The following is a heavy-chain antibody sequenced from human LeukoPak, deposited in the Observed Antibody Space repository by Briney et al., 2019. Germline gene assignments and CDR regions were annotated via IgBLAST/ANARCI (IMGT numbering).Heavy chain of an antibody. CDR2: ISYDGSNK. CDR3: ARAPWGYHDY. J-gene: IGHJ4*02. V-gene: IGHV3-30*04. D-gene: IGHD2-2*01. CDR1: GFTFSSYA. Sequence: GRSLRLSCAASGFTFSSYAMHWVRQAPGKGLEWVAVISYDGSNKYYADSVKGRFTISRDNSKNTLYLQMNSLRAEDTAVYYCARAPWGYHDYWGQGTLVTVSS.